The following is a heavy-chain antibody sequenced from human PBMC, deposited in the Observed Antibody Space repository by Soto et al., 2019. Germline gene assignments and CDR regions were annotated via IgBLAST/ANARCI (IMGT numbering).Heavy chain of an antibody. CDR3: ARASSYCSGGSCYSEY. D-gene: IGHD2-15*01. CDR2: IIPILGIA. CDR1: GGTFSSYT. V-gene: IGHV1-69*02. J-gene: IGHJ4*02. Sequence: QVQLVQSGAEVKKPGSSVKVSCKASGGTFSSYTISWVRQAPGQGLEWMGRIIPILGIANYAQKFQGRVMITADKSTSTAYMELSSLRSEDTAVYYCARASSYCSGGSCYSEYWGQGTLVTVSS.